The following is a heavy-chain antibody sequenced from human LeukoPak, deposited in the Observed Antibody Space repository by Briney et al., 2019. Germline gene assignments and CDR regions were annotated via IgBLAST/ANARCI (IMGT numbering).Heavy chain of an antibody. J-gene: IGHJ4*02. D-gene: IGHD4-17*01. CDR1: GYTFTNYY. Sequence: ASVKVSCKASGYTFTNYYIHWVRQAPGQGLEWMGIINPAGGSTGYAQKFQGRVTMTRDTSTSTVYMELSSLRSEDTAVYYCARYNGDLTGGFDYWGRGTLVTVSS. CDR3: ARYNGDLTGGFDY. V-gene: IGHV1-46*01. CDR2: INPAGGST.